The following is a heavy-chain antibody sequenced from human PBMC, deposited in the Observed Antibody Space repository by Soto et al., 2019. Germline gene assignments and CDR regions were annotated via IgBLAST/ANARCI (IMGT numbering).Heavy chain of an antibody. D-gene: IGHD1-26*01. V-gene: IGHV3-21*01. CDR2: ISSSSSYI. J-gene: IGHJ4*02. CDR3: ARVYLVGATFIDY. CDR1: GFTFSSYS. Sequence: ESVGGLVKPGGSLRLSCAASGFTFSSYSMNWVRQAPGKGLEWVSSISSSSSYIYYADSVKGRFTISRDNAKNSLYLQMNSLRAEDTAVYYCARVYLVGATFIDYWGQGTLVTVSS.